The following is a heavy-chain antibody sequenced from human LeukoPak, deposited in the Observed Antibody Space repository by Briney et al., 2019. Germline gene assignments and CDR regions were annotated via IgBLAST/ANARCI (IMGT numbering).Heavy chain of an antibody. CDR1: GGSISSYY. Sequence: PSETLSLTCTVSGGSISSYYWSWIRQPAGKGLEWIGYIYYSGSTNYNPSLKSRVTISVDTSKNQFSLKLSSVTAADTAVYYCARARLKVAAFDIWGQGTMVTVSS. D-gene: IGHD2-15*01. V-gene: IGHV4-59*01. CDR3: ARARLKVAAFDI. CDR2: IYYSGST. J-gene: IGHJ3*02.